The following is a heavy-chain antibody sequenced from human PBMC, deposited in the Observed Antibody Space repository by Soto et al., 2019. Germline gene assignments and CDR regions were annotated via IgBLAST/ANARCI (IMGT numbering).Heavy chain of an antibody. J-gene: IGHJ6*02. CDR1: GGSISSGGYS. CDR3: ARVMGDYYYYGMDV. V-gene: IGHV4-30-2*01. Sequence: PSETLSLTCAVSGGSISSGGYSWSWIRQPPGKGLEWIGYIYHSGSTYYNPSLKSRVTISVDRSKNQFSLKLSSVTAADTAVYYCARVMGDYYYYGMDVWGQGTTVTVSS. D-gene: IGHD1-26*01. CDR2: IYHSGST.